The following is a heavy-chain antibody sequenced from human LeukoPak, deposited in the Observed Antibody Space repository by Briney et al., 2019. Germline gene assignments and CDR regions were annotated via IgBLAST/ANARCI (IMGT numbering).Heavy chain of an antibody. D-gene: IGHD2-15*01. V-gene: IGHV4-59*12. CDR3: AGELVGHPIYSFDY. Sequence: PSETLSLTCTVSGGSISSYYWSWIRQPPGKGLEWFVYIYYSGSTNYNPSLKSRVTISVDTSKNKFSLNLSSVTAADTAVYYCAGELVGHPIYSFDYWGQGTLVTVSS. J-gene: IGHJ4*02. CDR1: GGSISSYY. CDR2: IYYSGST.